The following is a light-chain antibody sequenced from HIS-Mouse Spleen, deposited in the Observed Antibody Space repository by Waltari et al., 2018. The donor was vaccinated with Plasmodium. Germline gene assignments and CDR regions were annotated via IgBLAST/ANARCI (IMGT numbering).Light chain of an antibody. CDR2: EVS. CDR1: GSSLGGYNY. V-gene: IGLV2-14*01. J-gene: IGLJ3*02. CDR3: SSYTSSSTWV. Sequence: QSALTQPASVSGSPGQSIPISCTGTGSSLGGYNYVFCYQQHPGKAPKLMIYEVSNRPSGVSNRFSGSKSGNTASLTISGLQAEDEADYYCSSYTSSSTWVFGGGTKLTVL.